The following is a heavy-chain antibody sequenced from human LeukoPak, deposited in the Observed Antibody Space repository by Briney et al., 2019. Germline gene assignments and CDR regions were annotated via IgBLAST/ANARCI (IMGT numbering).Heavy chain of an antibody. J-gene: IGHJ3*02. CDR2: IYYSGST. V-gene: IGHV4-59*01. Sequence: SETLSLTCTVSGGSISSYYWSWIRQPPGKGLEWIGYIYYSGSTNYNPSLKSRVTISVDTSKNQFSLKPSSVTAADTAVYYCARGFSIAARAFDIWGQGTMVTVSS. CDR3: ARGFSIAARAFDI. CDR1: GGSISSYY. D-gene: IGHD6-6*01.